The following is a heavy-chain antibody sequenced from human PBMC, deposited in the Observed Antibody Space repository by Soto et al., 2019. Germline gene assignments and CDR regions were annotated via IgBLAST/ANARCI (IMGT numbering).Heavy chain of an antibody. CDR3: ATTRTHYDILTGPYGMDV. Sequence: TLSLTCTVSGGSISSGGYYWSWIRQHPGKGLEWIGYIYYSGSTYYNPSLKSRVTISVDTSKNQFSLKLSSVTAADTAVYYCATTRTHYDILTGPYGMDVWGQGTTVTVSS. J-gene: IGHJ6*02. CDR1: GGSISSGGYY. V-gene: IGHV4-31*03. CDR2: IYYSGST. D-gene: IGHD3-9*01.